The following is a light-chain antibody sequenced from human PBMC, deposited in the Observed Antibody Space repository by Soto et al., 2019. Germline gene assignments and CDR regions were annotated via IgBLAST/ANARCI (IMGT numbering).Light chain of an antibody. J-gene: IGLJ1*01. CDR2: DVK. Sequence: QSALTQPRSVSGSPGQSVTISCTGTSSDVGGYSYVSWYQQHPGKAPKLMMYDVKTRPSGIPDRFSGSKSDNTASLTISGLQAEDEADYYCFSYAGSYSSVFGSGTKLTVL. V-gene: IGLV2-11*01. CDR3: FSYAGSYSSV. CDR1: SSDVGGYSY.